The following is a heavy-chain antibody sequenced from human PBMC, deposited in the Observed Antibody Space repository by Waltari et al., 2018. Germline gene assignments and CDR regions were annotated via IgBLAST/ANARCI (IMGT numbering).Heavy chain of an antibody. V-gene: IGHV4-61*02. J-gene: IGHJ6*02. CDR2: IYTRGST. CDR3: ARDRDSSSWYRGAYYYYGMDV. D-gene: IGHD6-13*01. Sequence: QVQLQESGPGLVKPSQTLSLTCTVSGGSIRRGRYYWSWIRQPAGKGLEWLGRIYTRGSTNINPSLKSRVTIYVDTSKNQFSLKLRSVTAADTAVYYWARDRDSSSWYRGAYYYYGMDVWGQGTTVTVSS. CDR1: GGSIRRGRYY.